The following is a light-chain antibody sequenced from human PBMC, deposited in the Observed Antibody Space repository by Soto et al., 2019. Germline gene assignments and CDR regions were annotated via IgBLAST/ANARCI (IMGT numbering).Light chain of an antibody. CDR1: SGHSNYA. Sequence: QPVLTQSPSASASLGASVKLTCTLSSGHSNYAIAWHQQQPEKGPRYLMKLNSDGSHTKGDGIPDRFSASSSGAERYLTISSLQSEDEADYYCQTWGAGIRVFGGGTKLTVL. CDR2: LNSDGSH. V-gene: IGLV4-69*01. J-gene: IGLJ3*02. CDR3: QTWGAGIRV.